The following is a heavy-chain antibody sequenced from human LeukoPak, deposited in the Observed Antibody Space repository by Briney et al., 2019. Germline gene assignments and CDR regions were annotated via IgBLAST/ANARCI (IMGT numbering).Heavy chain of an antibody. Sequence: SETLSLTCTVSGGSISSYYWSWIRQPPGKGLEWIGYIYYSGSTNYNPSLKSRVTISVDTAKNQFSLKLSSVTAADTAVYYCARDLGDESFDYWGQGTLVTVSS. J-gene: IGHJ4*02. CDR2: IYYSGST. CDR1: GGSISSYY. D-gene: IGHD4-17*01. V-gene: IGHV4-59*01. CDR3: ARDLGDESFDY.